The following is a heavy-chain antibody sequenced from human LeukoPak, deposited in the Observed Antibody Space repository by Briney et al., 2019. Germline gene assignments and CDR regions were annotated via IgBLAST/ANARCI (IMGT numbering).Heavy chain of an antibody. CDR3: ASMGYCSSTSCYAVRD. Sequence: PSETLSLTCAVYGGSFSGYYWSWIRQPPGKGLEWIGEINHSGSTNYNPSLKGRVTISVDTSKNQFSLKLSSVTAADTAVYYCASMGYCSSTSCYAVRDWGQGTLVTVSS. CDR1: GGSFSGYY. J-gene: IGHJ4*02. CDR2: INHSGST. D-gene: IGHD2-2*01. V-gene: IGHV4-34*01.